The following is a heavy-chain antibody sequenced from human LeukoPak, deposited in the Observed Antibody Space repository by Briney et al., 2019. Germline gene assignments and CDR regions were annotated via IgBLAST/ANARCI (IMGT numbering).Heavy chain of an antibody. CDR1: GFTFSDYY. J-gene: IGHJ5*02. CDR2: ISSSGSTI. Sequence: GGSLRLSCAASGFTFSDYYMSWIRQAPGKGLEWVSYISSSGSTIYYADSVKGRFTISRDNAKNSLYLQMNSLRAEDTAVYYCARDRNYYDSSGYYYWFDPWGQGTLATVSS. D-gene: IGHD3-22*01. CDR3: ARDRNYYDSSGYYYWFDP. V-gene: IGHV3-11*01.